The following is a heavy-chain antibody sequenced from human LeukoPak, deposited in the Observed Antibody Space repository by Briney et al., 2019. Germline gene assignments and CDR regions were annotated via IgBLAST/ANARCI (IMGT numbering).Heavy chain of an antibody. Sequence: PSETPSLTCAVSGGSISSNSYYWGWIRQPPGKGLEWIGSIYYSGSTYYNPSPKSRVTISVDTSKNQFSLKLSSVTAADTAVYYCARTRYYYNSRSYGAPYYFDYWGQGTLVTVSS. D-gene: IGHD3-10*01. CDR2: IYYSGST. V-gene: IGHV4-39*01. CDR3: ARTRYYYNSRSYGAPYYFDY. J-gene: IGHJ4*02. CDR1: GGSISSNSYY.